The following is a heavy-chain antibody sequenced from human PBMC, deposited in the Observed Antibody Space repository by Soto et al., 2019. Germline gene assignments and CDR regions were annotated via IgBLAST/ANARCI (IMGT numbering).Heavy chain of an antibody. CDR1: GGSISSGGYS. CDR2: IYHSGST. D-gene: IGHD6-13*01. Sequence: PSETLSLTCAVSGGSISSGGYSWSWIRQPPGKGLEWIGYIYHSGSTYYNPSLKSRVTISVDRSKNQFSLKLSSVTAADTAVYCCARSGGIAAAGTGRGNWSDPWGQGTLVTVSS. J-gene: IGHJ5*02. V-gene: IGHV4-30-2*01. CDR3: ARSGGIAAAGTGRGNWSDP.